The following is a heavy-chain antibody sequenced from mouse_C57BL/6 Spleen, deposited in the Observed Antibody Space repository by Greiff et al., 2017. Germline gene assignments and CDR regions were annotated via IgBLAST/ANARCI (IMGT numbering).Heavy chain of an antibody. D-gene: IGHD1-1*01. J-gene: IGHJ2*01. V-gene: IGHV1-55*01. CDR3: ARSSLITTVVGDY. CDR2: IYPGSGST. Sequence: VQLQQPGAELVKPGASVKMSCKASGYTFTSYWITWVKQRPGQGLEWIGDIYPGSGSTNYNEKFKSKATLTVDTSSSTAYMQLSSLTSEDSAVYDCARSSLITTVVGDYWGQGTTLTVSS. CDR1: GYTFTSYW.